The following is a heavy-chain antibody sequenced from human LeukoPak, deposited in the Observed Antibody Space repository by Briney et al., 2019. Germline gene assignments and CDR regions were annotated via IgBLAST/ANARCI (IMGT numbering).Heavy chain of an antibody. CDR2: IIPIFGTA. Sequence: GASVKVSCKASGGTFSSYAISWVRQAPGQGLEWMGGIIPIFGTANYAQKFQGRVTITTDESTSTAYMELSSLGSEDTAVYYCASSGLSIVNYFDYWGQGTLVTVSS. CDR3: ASSGLSIVNYFDY. D-gene: IGHD3-10*01. J-gene: IGHJ4*02. V-gene: IGHV1-69*05. CDR1: GGTFSSYA.